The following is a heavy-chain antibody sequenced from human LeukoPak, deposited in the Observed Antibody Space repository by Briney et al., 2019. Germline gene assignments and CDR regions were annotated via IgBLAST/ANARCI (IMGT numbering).Heavy chain of an antibody. Sequence: SETLSLTCTVSGGSISSFYWSWIRQPPRKGLEWIGYIYSSGSTNYNPSLKSRVTISVDTSKNQFSLKLSSVTAADTAVYYCARSAGGVYYYDSSGYYYWGQGTLVTVSS. CDR2: IYSSGST. J-gene: IGHJ4*02. CDR3: ARSAGGVYYYDSSGYYY. CDR1: GGSISSFY. D-gene: IGHD3-22*01. V-gene: IGHV4-59*01.